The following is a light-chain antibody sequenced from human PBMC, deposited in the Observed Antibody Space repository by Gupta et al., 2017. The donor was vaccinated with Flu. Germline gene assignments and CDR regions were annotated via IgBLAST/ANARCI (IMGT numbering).Light chain of an antibody. CDR1: SGSIASNY. Sequence: LLTPPHSVSESPGPTVTISCTRSSGSIASNYVQWYQQRPGSAPTTMIYEDNQRPSGVPDRFSGSIDRSSNAATLTISGRQPEDEADYYVQSDDSSNHVVFGGGTKLTVL. V-gene: IGLV6-57*03. CDR2: EDN. CDR3: QSDDSSNHVV. J-gene: IGLJ2*01.